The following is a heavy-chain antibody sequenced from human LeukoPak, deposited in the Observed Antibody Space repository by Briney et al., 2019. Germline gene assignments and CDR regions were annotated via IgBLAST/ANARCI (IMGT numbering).Heavy chain of an antibody. CDR3: AKGPDSSGYYLKRSPLDY. J-gene: IGHJ4*02. D-gene: IGHD3-22*01. V-gene: IGHV3-23*01. CDR2: ISGSGGST. CDR1: GFTFSSYA. Sequence: GGSLRLSCAASGFTFSSYAMSWVRQAPGKGLEWVSAISGSGGSTYYADSVKGRFTISRDNSKNTLYLQMNSLRAEDTAVYYCAKGPDSSGYYLKRSPLDYWGQGTLVTVSS.